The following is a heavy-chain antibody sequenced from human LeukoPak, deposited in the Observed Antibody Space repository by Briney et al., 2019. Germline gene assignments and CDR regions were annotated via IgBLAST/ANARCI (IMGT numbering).Heavy chain of an antibody. D-gene: IGHD3-10*01. V-gene: IGHV3-74*01. Sequence: GGSLRLSCAASGFTFSNYWMHWVRQAPGKGLVWVSRIKPDGSGTSYVDSVKGRFTISRDNAKSTLYLQMNSLGAEDTAVYYCAKDTVYGSGSVDYWGQGALVTVSS. J-gene: IGHJ4*02. CDR3: AKDTVYGSGSVDY. CDR1: GFTFSNYW. CDR2: IKPDGSGT.